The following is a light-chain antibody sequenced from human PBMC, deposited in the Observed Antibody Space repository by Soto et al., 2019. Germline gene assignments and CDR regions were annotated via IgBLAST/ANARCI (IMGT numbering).Light chain of an antibody. CDR3: HHHNNRWT. J-gene: IGKJ1*01. V-gene: IGKV3-15*01. Sequence: ELVKTQSPATLSVSPGERATLSCRASPSVSSNLAWYQQKPGQAPSLLIYGASTRAAGIPARFSGSGSGTDFTLTITSLKSEDFGVYYCHHHNNRWTFGQGTKVDIK. CDR1: PSVSSN. CDR2: GAS.